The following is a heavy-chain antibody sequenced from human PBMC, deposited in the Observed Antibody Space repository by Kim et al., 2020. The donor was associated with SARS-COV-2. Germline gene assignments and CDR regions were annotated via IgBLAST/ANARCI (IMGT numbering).Heavy chain of an antibody. J-gene: IGHJ5*02. Sequence: GGSLRLSCAASGFTFSSYSMNWVRQAPGKGLEWVSSISSSSSYIYYADSVKGRFTISRDNAKNSLYLQMNSLRAEDTAVYYCARDRKGGNSLAWGQGTLVTVSS. V-gene: IGHV3-21*01. D-gene: IGHD2-21*02. CDR1: GFTFSSYS. CDR3: ARDRKGGNSLA. CDR2: ISSSSSYI.